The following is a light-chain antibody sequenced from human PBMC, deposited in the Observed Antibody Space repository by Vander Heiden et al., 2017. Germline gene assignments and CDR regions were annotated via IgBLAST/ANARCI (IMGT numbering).Light chain of an antibody. J-gene: IGLJ2*01. CDR3: AAWDDSLSGSV. Sequence: QSVLTQPPSASGTPGQRVTISCSGSSSNIGSNYVYWYQQVPGTAPKLLIYSKNQRPSGVPDRFSGSKSGTSASLAISGLRSEDEADYYCAAWDDSLSGSVFGGGTKMTVL. V-gene: IGLV1-47*02. CDR2: SKN. CDR1: SSNIGSNY.